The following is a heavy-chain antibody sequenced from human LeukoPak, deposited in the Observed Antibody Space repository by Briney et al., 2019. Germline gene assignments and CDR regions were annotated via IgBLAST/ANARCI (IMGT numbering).Heavy chain of an antibody. Sequence: PGGSLRLSCAASGFTFSSYEMNWVRQAPGKGLEWVSYISSSGSTIYYADSVKGRFTSSRDNAKNSLYLQMNSLSAEDSAVYYCARGHDYDILTGYYPDAFDIWGQGTMVTVSS. V-gene: IGHV3-48*03. CDR3: ARGHDYDILTGYYPDAFDI. J-gene: IGHJ3*02. CDR2: ISSSGSTI. D-gene: IGHD3-9*01. CDR1: GFTFSSYE.